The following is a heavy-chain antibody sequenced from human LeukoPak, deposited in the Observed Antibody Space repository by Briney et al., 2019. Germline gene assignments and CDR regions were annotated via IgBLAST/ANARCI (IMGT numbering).Heavy chain of an antibody. CDR3: ARSAVATAAGLDY. V-gene: IGHV4-59*01. CDR2: ISYSGFT. CDR1: GGSISNYY. D-gene: IGHD4-23*01. J-gene: IGHJ4*02. Sequence: SETLSLTCTISGGSISNYYGSWIRQPQGKGLEWIGYISYSGFTKYNPSLQSRVTISVDTSKNQFSLKLSSVTAADTAMYYCARSAVATAAGLDYWGQGTLVTVSS.